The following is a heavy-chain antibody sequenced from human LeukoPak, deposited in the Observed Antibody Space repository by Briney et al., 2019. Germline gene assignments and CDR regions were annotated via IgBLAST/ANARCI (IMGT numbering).Heavy chain of an antibody. D-gene: IGHD3-10*01. CDR3: ARDLSPVVRASPMGY. Sequence: PGGSLRLSWAASGFTFTSYGMHWVRQAPGKGLEWVALITYDGYYKYYSDSVKGRFTISSDTSKNTLYLQMNSLRAEDTAVYYCARDLSPVVRASPMGYWGQGTLVTVSS. J-gene: IGHJ4*02. CDR2: ITYDGYYK. V-gene: IGHV3-30*03. CDR1: GFTFTSYG.